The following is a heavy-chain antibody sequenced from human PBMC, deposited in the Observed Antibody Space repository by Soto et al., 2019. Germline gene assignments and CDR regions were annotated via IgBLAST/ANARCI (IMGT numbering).Heavy chain of an antibody. D-gene: IGHD3-3*01. CDR1: GFTFSSYW. Sequence: GGSLRLSCAASGFTFSSYWMSWVRQAPGKGLEWVANIKQDGSEKYYVDSVKGRFTISRDNAKNSLYLQMNSLRAEDTAVYYCARDPGAMRFLEWLRYYYYYGMDVWGQGTTVTVSS. CDR3: ARDPGAMRFLEWLRYYYYYGMDV. CDR2: IKQDGSEK. J-gene: IGHJ6*02. V-gene: IGHV3-7*05.